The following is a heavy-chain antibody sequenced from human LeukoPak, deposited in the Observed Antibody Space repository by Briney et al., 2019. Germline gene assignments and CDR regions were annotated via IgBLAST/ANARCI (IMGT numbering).Heavy chain of an antibody. CDR2: INPNSGGT. Sequence: ASVKVSCKASGYTFTGYYMHWVRQAPGQVLEWMGWINPNSGGTNYAQKFQGRVTMTRDTSTDTAYMELSSLRSEDTAVYYCATGATGTSLDYWGQGTLVTVSS. CDR3: ATGATGTSLDY. J-gene: IGHJ4*02. CDR1: GYTFTGYY. V-gene: IGHV1-2*02. D-gene: IGHD5-24*01.